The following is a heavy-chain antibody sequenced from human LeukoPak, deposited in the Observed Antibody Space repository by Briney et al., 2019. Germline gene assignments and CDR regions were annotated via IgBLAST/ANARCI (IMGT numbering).Heavy chain of an antibody. CDR1: GGSISSGAYY. Sequence: SQTLSLTCTVSGGSISSGAYYWSWIRQHPGKGLEWIGSIYYSGSTYYNPSLKSRVTISIDTSKNQFSLKLSSVTAADTAVYYCARVTSGYIGPLDYWGQGTLVTVSS. V-gene: IGHV4-31*03. CDR2: IYYSGST. CDR3: ARVTSGYIGPLDY. J-gene: IGHJ4*02. D-gene: IGHD3-22*01.